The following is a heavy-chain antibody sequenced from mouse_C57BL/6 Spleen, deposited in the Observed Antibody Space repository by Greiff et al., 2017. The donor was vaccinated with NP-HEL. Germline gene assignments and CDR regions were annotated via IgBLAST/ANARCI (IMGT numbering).Heavy chain of an antibody. CDR3: ARSSYLAWFAY. V-gene: IGHV1-18*01. D-gene: IGHD6-1*01. Sequence: VHVKQSGPELVKPGASVKIPCKASGYTFTDYNMDWVKQSHGKSLEWIGDINPNNGGTIYNQKFKGKATLTVDKSSSTAYMELRSLTSEDTAVYYCARSSYLAWFAYWGQGTLVTVSA. CDR2: INPNNGGT. J-gene: IGHJ3*01. CDR1: GYTFTDYN.